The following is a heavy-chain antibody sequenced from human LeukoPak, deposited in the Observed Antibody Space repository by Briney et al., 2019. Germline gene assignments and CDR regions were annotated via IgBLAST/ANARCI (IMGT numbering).Heavy chain of an antibody. V-gene: IGHV1-18*01. D-gene: IGHD3-22*01. CDR1: GYTFTSYG. Sequence: ASVKVSCKASGYTFTSYGINWVRQAPGQGLEWMGWISAYNSNTHYAQKLQGRVTMTTDTSTSTAYMELSSLRSEDTAVYYCARGLLRRSSGYYLIRLYYFDYWGQGTLVTVSS. J-gene: IGHJ4*02. CDR2: ISAYNSNT. CDR3: ARGLLRRSSGYYLIRLYYFDY.